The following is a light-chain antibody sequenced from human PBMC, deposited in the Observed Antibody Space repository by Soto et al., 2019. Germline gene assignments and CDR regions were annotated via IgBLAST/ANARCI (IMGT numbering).Light chain of an antibody. CDR1: QSISSW. Sequence: DIQMTQSPSTLSASVGDRVTITCRASQSISSWFAWYQQKPGKAPKLLIYKASSLESGVPSRFSGSGSGTEFTLTISSLQPYDFATYYCQQYNSYPYTFGQGTKLEIK. CDR3: QQYNSYPYT. CDR2: KAS. J-gene: IGKJ2*01. V-gene: IGKV1-5*03.